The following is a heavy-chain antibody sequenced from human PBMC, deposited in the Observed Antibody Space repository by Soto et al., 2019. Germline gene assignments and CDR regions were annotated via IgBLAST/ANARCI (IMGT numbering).Heavy chain of an antibody. CDR2: IIPIFGTA. Sequence: QVQLVQSGAEVKKPGSSVKVSCKASGGTFSSYAISWVRQAPGQGLEWMGGIIPIFGTANYAQKFQGRVTITADESTSTAYMELSSLRSEDTAVYSCAREARGYSYGQYYFDYWGQGTLVTVSS. V-gene: IGHV1-69*01. CDR1: GGTFSSYA. D-gene: IGHD5-18*01. J-gene: IGHJ4*02. CDR3: AREARGYSYGQYYFDY.